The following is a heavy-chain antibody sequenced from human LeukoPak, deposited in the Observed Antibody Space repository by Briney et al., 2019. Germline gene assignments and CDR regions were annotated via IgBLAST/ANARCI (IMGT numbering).Heavy chain of an antibody. V-gene: IGHV3-21*01. CDR2: ISSSSSYI. D-gene: IGHD1/OR15-1a*01. CDR1: GFTFGSYA. CDR3: ANSGWVIQTTDAFDI. J-gene: IGHJ3*02. Sequence: PGGSLRLSCAASGFTFGSYAINWVRQAPGKGLEWVSSISSSSSYIYYADSVKGRFTISRDNAKNSLYLQMNSLRAEDTAVYYCANSGWVIQTTDAFDIWGQGTMVTVSS.